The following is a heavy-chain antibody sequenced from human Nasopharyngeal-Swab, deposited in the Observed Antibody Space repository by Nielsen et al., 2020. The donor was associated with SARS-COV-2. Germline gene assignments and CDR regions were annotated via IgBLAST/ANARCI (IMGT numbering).Heavy chain of an antibody. J-gene: IGHJ4*02. V-gene: IGHV3-30*03. CDR1: GFTFSSFG. Sequence: GGSLRLSCAASGFTFSSFGMHWVRQAPGKGLEWVTVISSDGSDEQYVDSVKGRFTISRDNSKNTLYLQVKSLRADDTGVYYCASLRADTPDFAYLGQGTLVTVSS. CDR3: ASLRADTPDFAY. CDR2: ISSDGSDE. D-gene: IGHD2-15*01.